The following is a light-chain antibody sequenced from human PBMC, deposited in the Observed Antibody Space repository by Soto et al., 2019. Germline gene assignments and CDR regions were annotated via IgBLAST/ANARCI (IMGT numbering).Light chain of an antibody. V-gene: IGKV1-27*01. CDR2: AAS. CDR3: QKYDRAPFT. J-gene: IGKJ3*01. CDR1: QDIRNY. Sequence: GDRVTITCRASQDIRNYLAWYQQKPGKVPKLLIYAASTLQSGVPSRFSGSGSGTDFTLTIYSLRSEDIATYYCQKYDRAPFTFGPGTKVDFK.